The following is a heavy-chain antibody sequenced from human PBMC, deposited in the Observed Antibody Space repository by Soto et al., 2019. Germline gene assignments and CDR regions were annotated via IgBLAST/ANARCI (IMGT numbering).Heavy chain of an antibody. CDR1: GGSFSGYY. Sequence: SETLSLTCAIYGGSFSGYYWSWIRQSPGKGLEWIGEINHSGSTNYNPSFKSRVTISIDTAKKQVSLKLNSVTAADTAVFYCASRMGSGRYYFDYWGQGTLVTVSS. CDR2: INHSGST. V-gene: IGHV4-34*01. CDR3: ASRMGSGRYYFDY. D-gene: IGHD3-10*01. J-gene: IGHJ4*02.